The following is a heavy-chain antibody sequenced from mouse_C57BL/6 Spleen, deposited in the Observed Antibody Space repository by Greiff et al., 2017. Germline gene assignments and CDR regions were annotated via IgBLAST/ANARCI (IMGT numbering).Heavy chain of an antibody. Sequence: VKLQESGAELARPGASVKLSCKASGYTFTSYGISWVKQRTGQGLEWIGEIYPRSGNTYYNEKFKGKATLTADKSSSTAYMELRSLTSEDSAVYFCARENSNYDFADWGEGTTLTVSS. CDR3: ARENSNYDFAD. J-gene: IGHJ2*01. V-gene: IGHV1-81*01. D-gene: IGHD2-5*01. CDR2: IYPRSGNT. CDR1: GYTFTSYG.